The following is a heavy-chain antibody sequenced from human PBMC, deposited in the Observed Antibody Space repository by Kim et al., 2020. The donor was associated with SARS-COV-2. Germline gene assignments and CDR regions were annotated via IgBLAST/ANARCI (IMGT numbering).Heavy chain of an antibody. J-gene: IGHJ6*03. V-gene: IGHV4-59*02. CDR1: GGSVSGYY. CDR3: ARGRLAARLRYMDV. Sequence: SETLSLTCTVSGGSVSGYYCSWIRQPPGKGLEWIGYIYDSGRTNYHPSLKRRVTISLDTSKNQVSLKLRSVTAADSAFYFCARGRLAARLRYMDVWGKG. CDR2: IYDSGRT. D-gene: IGHD6-6*01.